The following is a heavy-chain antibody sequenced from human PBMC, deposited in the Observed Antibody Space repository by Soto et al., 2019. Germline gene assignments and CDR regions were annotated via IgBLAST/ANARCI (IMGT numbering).Heavy chain of an antibody. Sequence: SETLSLTCTVSGGSISSYYWSWIRQPPGKGLEWIGDIYYTGSTYYNPSLKSRVSISVDTSKNQFSLRLSSVTAADTAVYYCAKAELNIITMKGGAFDIWGQGTMVTVSS. D-gene: IGHD3-22*01. CDR1: GGSISSYY. V-gene: IGHV4-59*06. J-gene: IGHJ3*02. CDR3: AKAELNIITMKGGAFDI. CDR2: IYYTGST.